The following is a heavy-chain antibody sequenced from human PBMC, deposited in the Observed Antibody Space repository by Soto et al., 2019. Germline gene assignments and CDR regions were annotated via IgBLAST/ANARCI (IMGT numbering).Heavy chain of an antibody. CDR3: ARGGATIGRVGYFDY. V-gene: IGHV1-2*04. CDR1: GYTFTGYY. D-gene: IGHD1-26*01. J-gene: IGHJ4*02. Sequence: QVPLVQSGAEVKKPGASVKVSCKASGYTFTGYYMHWVRQAPGQGLEWMGWINPNSGGTNYAQKFQGWVTMTRDTSISTAYMELSRLRSDDTAVYYCARGGATIGRVGYFDYWGQGTLVTVSS. CDR2: INPNSGGT.